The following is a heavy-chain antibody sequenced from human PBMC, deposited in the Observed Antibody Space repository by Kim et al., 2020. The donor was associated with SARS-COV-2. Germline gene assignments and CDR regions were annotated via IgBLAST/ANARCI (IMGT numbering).Heavy chain of an antibody. Sequence: GGSLRLSCAASGFTFSSYGMHWVRQAPGKGLEWVAVIWYDGSNKYYADSVKGRFTISRDNSKNTLYLQMNSLRAEDTAVYYCARDPIAAAGNGGFDYWGQGTLVTVSP. CDR1: GFTFSSYG. CDR2: IWYDGSNK. J-gene: IGHJ4*02. CDR3: ARDPIAAAGNGGFDY. D-gene: IGHD6-13*01. V-gene: IGHV3-33*01.